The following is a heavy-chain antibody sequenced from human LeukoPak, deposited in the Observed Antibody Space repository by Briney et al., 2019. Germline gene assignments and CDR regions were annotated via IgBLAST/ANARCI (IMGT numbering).Heavy chain of an antibody. Sequence: PGGSLRLSCTASGFTFSTYSMTWVRQAPGKGLEWVSYISSSSSTIDYVDSVKGRFTISRDNAKNSLSLQMNSLRAEDTAVYYCARSIGYCSDGSCYHFFDYWGQRTLVTVSS. V-gene: IGHV3-48*01. CDR1: GFTFSTYS. CDR3: ARSIGYCSDGSCYHFFDY. J-gene: IGHJ4*02. D-gene: IGHD2-15*01. CDR2: ISSSSSTI.